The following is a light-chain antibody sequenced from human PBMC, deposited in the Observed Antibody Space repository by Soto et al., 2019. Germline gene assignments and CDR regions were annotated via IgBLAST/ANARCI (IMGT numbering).Light chain of an antibody. CDR1: QSVDIN. V-gene: IGKV3-20*01. CDR3: QHYGSSTWT. J-gene: IGKJ1*01. CDR2: GAS. Sequence: EVVMTQSPGAVSVSPGERVTLSCRASQSVDINLAWYQQKPGQAPRLLIYGASSRATGIPDRFSGSGSGTDFTLTISRLEPEDFAVYYCQHYGSSTWTFGQGTKVDI.